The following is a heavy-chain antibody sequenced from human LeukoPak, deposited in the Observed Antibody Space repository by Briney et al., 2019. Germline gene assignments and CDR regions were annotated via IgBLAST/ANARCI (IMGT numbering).Heavy chain of an antibody. V-gene: IGHV3-30*04. CDR2: ISYDGSNK. D-gene: IGHD3-10*01. J-gene: IGHJ4*02. Sequence: GGSLRLSRAASGFTFSSYAMHWVRQAPGKGLEWVAVISYDGSNKYYADSVKGRFTISRDNSKNTLYLQMNSLRAEDTAVYYCARGYYGSGSWFDYWGQGTLVTVSS. CDR3: ARGYYGSGSWFDY. CDR1: GFTFSSYA.